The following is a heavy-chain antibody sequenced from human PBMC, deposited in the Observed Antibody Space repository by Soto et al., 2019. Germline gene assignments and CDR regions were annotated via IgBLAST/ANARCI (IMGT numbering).Heavy chain of an antibody. CDR3: SKWHEMPRSSVD. Sequence: PSETLSLTCTVSAGSITTYYWNWIRLSPGKGLEWIGYIHHSGRSSYNPSLRSRLTMSVGTTEAQISLNLRAVTAADTAVYYCSKWHEMPRSSVDCGQALLLTVSS. V-gene: IGHV4-59*01. CDR2: IHHSGRS. D-gene: IGHD5-12*01. J-gene: IGHJ4*02. CDR1: AGSITTYY.